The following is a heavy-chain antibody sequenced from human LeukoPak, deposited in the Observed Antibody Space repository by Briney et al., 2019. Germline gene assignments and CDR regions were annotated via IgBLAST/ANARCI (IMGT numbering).Heavy chain of an antibody. V-gene: IGHV1-18*01. Sequence: ASVKVSCKASGYTFTSYDINWVRQAPGQGLEWMGWISAYNGNTNYAQKLQGRVTMTTDASTSTAYMELRSLRSDDTAVYYCARDSSGFLPGADYFDYWGQGTLVTVSS. D-gene: IGHD3-22*01. J-gene: IGHJ4*02. CDR3: ARDSSGFLPGADYFDY. CDR1: GYTFTSYD. CDR2: ISAYNGNT.